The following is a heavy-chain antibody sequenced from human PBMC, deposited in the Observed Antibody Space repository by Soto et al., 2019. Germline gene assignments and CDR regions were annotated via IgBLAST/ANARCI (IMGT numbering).Heavy chain of an antibody. Sequence: SETLSLTCTVSGGSISSGGYYWSWIRQHPGKGLEWIGYIYYSGSTYYNPSLKSRVTISVDTSKNQFSLKLSSVTAADTAVYYWARDQSKSGIPMDAWGKGTTVTVS. CDR2: IYYSGST. CDR3: ARDQSKSGIPMDA. J-gene: IGHJ6*03. V-gene: IGHV4-31*03. D-gene: IGHD4-4*01. CDR1: GGSISSGGYY.